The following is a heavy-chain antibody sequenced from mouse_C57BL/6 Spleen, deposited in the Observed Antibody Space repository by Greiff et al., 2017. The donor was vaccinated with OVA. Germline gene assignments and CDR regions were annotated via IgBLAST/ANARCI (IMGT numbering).Heavy chain of an antibody. J-gene: IGHJ4*01. CDR3: ARPYDYGYYAMHY. CDR1: GFTFSDYG. V-gene: IGHV5-17*01. CDR2: ISSGSSTI. Sequence: EVKLMESGGGLVKPGGSLKLSCAASGFTFSDYGMHWVRQAPEKGLEWVAYISSGSSTIYYADTVKGRFTISRDNAKNTLFLQMTSLRSEDTAMYYCARPYDYGYYAMHYWGQGTSVTVSS. D-gene: IGHD2-4*01.